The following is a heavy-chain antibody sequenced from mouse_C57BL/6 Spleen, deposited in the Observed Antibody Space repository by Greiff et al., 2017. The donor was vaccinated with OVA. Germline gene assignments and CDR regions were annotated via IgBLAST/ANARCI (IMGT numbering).Heavy chain of an antibody. CDR3: ARSYYGSSPWFAY. CDR1: GYTFTDYY. CDR2: NYPGSGNT. J-gene: IGHJ3*01. Sequence: VQLQQSGPELVKPGASVKISCKASGYTFTDYYINWVKQRPGQGLEWIGWNYPGSGNTKYNEKFTGKATLTVDTSSSTAYMQLSSLTSEDSAVYFCARSYYGSSPWFAYWGQGTLVTVSA. D-gene: IGHD1-1*01. V-gene: IGHV1-84*01.